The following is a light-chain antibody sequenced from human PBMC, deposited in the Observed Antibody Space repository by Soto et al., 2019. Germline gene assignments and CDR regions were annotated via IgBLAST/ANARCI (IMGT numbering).Light chain of an antibody. J-gene: IGKJ1*01. Sequence: EIVMTQSPATLSVSPGERATLSCRASQSVSGNLVWYQQKPGQAPRPLIYGASTRAIGIPARFSGSGSGTEFILTISRLQSEDFALYYCQQYDDWPRTFGQGTKVEIK. CDR1: QSVSGN. V-gene: IGKV3-15*01. CDR2: GAS. CDR3: QQYDDWPRT.